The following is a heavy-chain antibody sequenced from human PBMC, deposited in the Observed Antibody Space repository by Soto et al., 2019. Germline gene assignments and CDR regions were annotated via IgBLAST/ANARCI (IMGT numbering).Heavy chain of an antibody. D-gene: IGHD3-9*01. Sequence: QIQMVQSGGEVKKPGASVKVSCKASGYAFSDYGISWVRQAPGQGPEWMGWVSAHDGDKNYAQRFQGRLIMTTDTPTNTAYMELRSLRSDETAVYYCVRDFLHYDVSTGSDSDCFDPWGQGTRVIVSS. J-gene: IGHJ5*02. CDR1: GYAFSDYG. CDR3: VRDFLHYDVSTGSDSDCFDP. V-gene: IGHV1-18*01. CDR2: VSAHDGDK.